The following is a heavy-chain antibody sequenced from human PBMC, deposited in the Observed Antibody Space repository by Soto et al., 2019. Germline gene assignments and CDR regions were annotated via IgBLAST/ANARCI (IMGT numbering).Heavy chain of an antibody. CDR1: GGSISTYY. CDR2: IYYSGGT. Sequence: SETLSLTCTVSGGSISTYYWNWIRQPPGKGLEWIGYIYYSGGTNYNPSLKSRVTISVDTSKNQFSLKLSSVTAADTAVYYCAREGVSSSWYYYYGMDVWGQGTTVTVSS. V-gene: IGHV4-59*01. D-gene: IGHD6-13*01. J-gene: IGHJ6*02. CDR3: AREGVSSSWYYYYGMDV.